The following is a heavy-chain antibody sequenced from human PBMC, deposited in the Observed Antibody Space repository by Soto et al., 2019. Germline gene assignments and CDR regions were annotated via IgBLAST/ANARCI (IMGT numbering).Heavy chain of an antibody. Sequence: QVHLVESGGGLVKPGGSLRLSCAASGFRFGDSYMSWIRQAPGKGLEWVSYISGGSSYTNYADSAEGRFTTSRDNAKGLMFLQMNSLRADDTAVYYCAKTIVAASGYYFAHWGQGNMVTVSS. V-gene: IGHV3-11*06. CDR3: AKTIVAASGYYFAH. CDR1: GFRFGDSY. D-gene: IGHD2-21*01. J-gene: IGHJ4*02. CDR2: ISGGSSYT.